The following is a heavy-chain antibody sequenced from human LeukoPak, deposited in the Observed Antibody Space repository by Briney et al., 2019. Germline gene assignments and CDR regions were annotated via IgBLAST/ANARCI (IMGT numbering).Heavy chain of an antibody. CDR3: ARDRFLSREDYYYGMDV. J-gene: IGHJ6*02. D-gene: IGHD3-3*01. V-gene: IGHV4-59*01. CDR1: GGSISSYY. CDR2: IYYSGST. Sequence: SETLSLTCTVSGGSISSYYWSWIRQPPGKGLEWIGYIYYSGSTNYNPPLKSRVTISVDTSKNQFSLKLSSVTAADTAVYYCARDRFLSREDYYYGMDVWGQGTTVTVSS.